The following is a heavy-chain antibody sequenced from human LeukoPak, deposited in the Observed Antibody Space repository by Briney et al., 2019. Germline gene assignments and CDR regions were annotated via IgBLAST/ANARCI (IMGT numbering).Heavy chain of an antibody. CDR1: GFTLSNYA. V-gene: IGHV3-23*01. D-gene: IGHD3-10*01. J-gene: IGHJ4*02. Sequence: GGSLRLSCAASGFTLSNYAMSWVCQAPGKGLEWVSSITGRSGSTYYADSVKGRFTISRDTSRNTLHLQMSSLRAEDTASYYCAKGSAQTGYYFDYWGQGTLVTVSS. CDR3: AKGSAQTGYYFDY. CDR2: ITGRSGST.